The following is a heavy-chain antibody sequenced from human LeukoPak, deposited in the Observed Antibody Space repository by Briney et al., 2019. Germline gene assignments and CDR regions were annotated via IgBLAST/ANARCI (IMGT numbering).Heavy chain of an antibody. J-gene: IGHJ4*02. V-gene: IGHV3-9*01. Sequence: PGGSLRLSCAASGFTFDDYAMHWVRQAPGEGLEWVSGISWNSGSIGYADSVKGRFTISRDNAKNSLYLQMNSLRAEDTAVYYCARTHCSSTSCLYYFDYWGQGTLVTVSS. D-gene: IGHD2-2*01. CDR3: ARTHCSSTSCLYYFDY. CDR1: GFTFDDYA. CDR2: ISWNSGSI.